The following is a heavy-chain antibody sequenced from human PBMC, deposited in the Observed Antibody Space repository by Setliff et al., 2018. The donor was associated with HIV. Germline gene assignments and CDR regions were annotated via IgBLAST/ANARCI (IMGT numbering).Heavy chain of an antibody. Sequence: GESLKISCKGSGYSFTTYWIGWVRQMPGKGLEWMGIIYPYDSDTRYNPSFQGHVTISPDKSISTAYVQWSGLKASDTAIYYCARRPYYDSWSGHQAFDVWGQGTMVTVSS. CDR2: IYPYDSDT. J-gene: IGHJ3*01. V-gene: IGHV5-51*01. D-gene: IGHD3-3*01. CDR3: ARRPYYDSWSGHQAFDV. CDR1: GYSFTTYW.